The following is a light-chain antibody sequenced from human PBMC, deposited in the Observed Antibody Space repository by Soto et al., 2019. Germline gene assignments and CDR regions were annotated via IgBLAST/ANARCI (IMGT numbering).Light chain of an antibody. V-gene: IGKV1-9*01. CDR3: QQFNAYPLT. CDR1: QGISDY. CDR2: GAS. Sequence: DIQLTQSPSFLSASVGDRVTISCRASQGISDYLAWYQQKPGKDPKLLIYGASTLQSGVPSRFSGSASGTEFTLTFSSLQPKDFATYFCQQFNAYPLTFGGGTKLVIK. J-gene: IGKJ4*01.